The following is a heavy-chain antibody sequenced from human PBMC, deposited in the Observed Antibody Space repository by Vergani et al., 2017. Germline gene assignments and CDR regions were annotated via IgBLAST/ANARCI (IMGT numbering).Heavy chain of an antibody. D-gene: IGHD3-10*01. CDR3: ARDLVPWSWLGSLAGGAFDI. V-gene: IGHV3-11*05. CDR2: ISSSSSYT. CDR1: GFTFSDYY. J-gene: IGHJ3*02. Sequence: QVQLVESGGGLVKPGGSLRLSCAASGFTFSDYYMSWIRQAPGKGLEWVSYISSSSSYTNYADSVKGRFTISRDNAKNSLYLQMNSLRAEDTAVYYCARDLVPWSWLGSLAGGAFDIWGQGTMVTVSS.